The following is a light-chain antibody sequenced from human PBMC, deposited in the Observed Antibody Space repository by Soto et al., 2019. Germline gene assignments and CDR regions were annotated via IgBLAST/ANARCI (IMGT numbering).Light chain of an antibody. J-gene: IGKJ1*01. CDR2: GAS. V-gene: IGKV3-15*01. CDR3: QQYNNWPRT. Sequence: EIVMTQSPATLSVSPGERATLSCRASQSVSSNLAWYPQNPGQAPRLLIYGASTRATGIQARFSGSGSGTEFTLTISSLQSEDFAVYYWQQYNNWPRTFGQGTKVEIK. CDR1: QSVSSN.